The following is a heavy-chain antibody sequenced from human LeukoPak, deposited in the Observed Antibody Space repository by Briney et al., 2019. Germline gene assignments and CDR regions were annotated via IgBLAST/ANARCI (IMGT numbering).Heavy chain of an antibody. J-gene: IGHJ4*02. CDR1: GYTFTGYY. Sequence: ASVKVSCKASGYTFTGYYMHWVRQAPGQGLEWMGWINPNSGGTNYAQKFQGRVTMTRDTSISTAYMELSRLRSDDTAVYYCARDEGWLQSLTDYWGQGTLVTVSS. D-gene: IGHD5-12*01. V-gene: IGHV1-2*02. CDR2: INPNSGGT. CDR3: ARDEGWLQSLTDY.